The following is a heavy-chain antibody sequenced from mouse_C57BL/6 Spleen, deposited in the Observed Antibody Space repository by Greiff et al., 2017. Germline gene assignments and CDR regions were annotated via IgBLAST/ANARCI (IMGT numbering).Heavy chain of an antibody. CDR1: GFTFSSYA. CDR3: ARGGPEENFDY. Sequence: EVKVVESGGGLVKPGGSLKLSCAASGFTFSSYAMSWVRQTPEKRLEWVATISDGGSYTYYPDNVKGRFTISRDNAKNNLYLQMSTLKSEDTAMYYCARGGPEENFDYWGQGTTLTVSS. V-gene: IGHV5-4*03. CDR2: ISDGGSYT. J-gene: IGHJ2*01.